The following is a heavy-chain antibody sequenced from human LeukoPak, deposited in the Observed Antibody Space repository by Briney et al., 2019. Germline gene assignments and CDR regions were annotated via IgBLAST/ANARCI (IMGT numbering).Heavy chain of an antibody. J-gene: IGHJ4*02. V-gene: IGHV4-61*05. CDR1: GDSISTSNSY. CDR2: IYYSGST. D-gene: IGHD3-22*01. Sequence: SETLSLTCTVSGDSISTSNSYWGWIRQPPGKGLEWIGYIYYSGSTNYNPSLKSRVTISVDTSKNQFSLKLSSLTAADTAVYYCARGLGYYDSSVGYWGQGTLVTVSS. CDR3: ARGLGYYDSSVGY.